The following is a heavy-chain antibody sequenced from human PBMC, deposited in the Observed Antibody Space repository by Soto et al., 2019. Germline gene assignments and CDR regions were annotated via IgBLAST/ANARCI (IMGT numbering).Heavy chain of an antibody. CDR1: GGSISSYY. D-gene: IGHD3-22*01. CDR2: MYYSGST. Sequence: SETLSLTCTVSGGSISSYYWSWIRQPPGKGLEWIGYMYYSGSTNYNPSLKSRVTISVDTSKNQFSLRLSSVTAADTAVYYCGGKNYDSSGYFDYWGQGTLVTVSS. CDR3: GGKNYDSSGYFDY. V-gene: IGHV4-59*13. J-gene: IGHJ4*02.